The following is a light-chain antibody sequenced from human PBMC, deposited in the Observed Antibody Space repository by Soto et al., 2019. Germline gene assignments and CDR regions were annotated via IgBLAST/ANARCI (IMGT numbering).Light chain of an antibody. J-gene: IGLJ1*01. CDR1: GMDVGGYNY. CDR3: SSYTSSRAYV. CDR2: EVS. V-gene: IGLV2-14*01. Sequence: QSALTQPASVSGFPGKPLTSPSIETGMDVGGYNYVSWYQQQSGKAPKLMIHEVSNRPSGVSNRFSGSKSGNTASLTISGLQAEDEADYYCSSYTSSRAYVFGIGTKVTVL.